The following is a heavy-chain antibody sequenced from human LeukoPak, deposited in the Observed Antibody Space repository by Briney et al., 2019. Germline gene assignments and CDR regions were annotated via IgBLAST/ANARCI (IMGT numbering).Heavy chain of an antibody. J-gene: IGHJ3*02. V-gene: IGHV1-8*01. CDR3: ARVESGSYYDAFDI. Sequence: ASVKVSCKASGYTFTSYDINWVRQATGQGLEWMGWMNPNIGNTGYAQKFQGRVTMTRNTSISTAYMELSSLRSEDTAVYYCARVESGSYYDAFDIWGQGTMVTVSS. D-gene: IGHD1-26*01. CDR1: GYTFTSYD. CDR2: MNPNIGNT.